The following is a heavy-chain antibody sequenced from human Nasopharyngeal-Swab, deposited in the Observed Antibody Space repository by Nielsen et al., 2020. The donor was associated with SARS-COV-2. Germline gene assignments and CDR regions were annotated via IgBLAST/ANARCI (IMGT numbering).Heavy chain of an antibody. Sequence: SLQISCAASGFPFYDYAMHWVRPAPGEGLELVSGISWNSGSPGYADSVKGRITISSDNAKNSLYLQMNSLRAEDTALYYCAKDRGGLTGDLYYFDDWGQGTMVTVSS. J-gene: IGHJ4*02. V-gene: IGHV3-9*01. CDR1: GFPFYDYA. CDR3: AKDRGGLTGDLYYFDD. D-gene: IGHD7-27*01. CDR2: ISWNSGSP.